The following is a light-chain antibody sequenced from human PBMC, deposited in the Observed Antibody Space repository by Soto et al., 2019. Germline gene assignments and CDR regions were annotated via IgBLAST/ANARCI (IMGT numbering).Light chain of an antibody. CDR2: DTS. CDR1: QSVVGGY. J-gene: IGKJ4*01. CDR3: QQRGNWPL. Sequence: DIVLTQSPATLSLSPGDRVTLSCVASQSVVGGYFAWYQQKPGLAPRLIIYDTSIRASGIPDRISGSGSGTHFTLTISRLEPEDSAVYYCQQRGNWPLFGGGTKVDIK. V-gene: IGKV3D-20*02.